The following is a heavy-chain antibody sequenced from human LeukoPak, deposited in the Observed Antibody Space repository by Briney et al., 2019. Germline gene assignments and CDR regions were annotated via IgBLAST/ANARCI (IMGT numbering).Heavy chain of an antibody. CDR1: GFTSSDYW. D-gene: IGHD5-24*01. J-gene: IGHJ1*01. Sequence: GGSLRLSCAVSGFTSSDYWMHWVRQAPGKRLVWVSRFKNDGSSATYADSVKGRFTISRDEAKNTLYLQMNSLRVEDTAVYYCARLTRVGYNSYVYWGQGTLVTVSS. CDR3: ARLTRVGYNSYVY. V-gene: IGHV3-74*01. CDR2: FKNDGSSA.